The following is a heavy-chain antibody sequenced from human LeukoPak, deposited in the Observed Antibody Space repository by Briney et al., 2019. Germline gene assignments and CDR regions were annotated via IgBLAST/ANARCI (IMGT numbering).Heavy chain of an antibody. CDR1: GYTFTGYY. D-gene: IGHD2-2*01. CDR3: ARVGVRGTSRHRFDP. Sequence: ASVKVSCKASGYTFTGYYIHWVRQAPGQGLEWMGRMNPNSGNTGYAQKFQGRVTITRNTSISTAYMELSSLRSEDTAVYYCARVGVRGTSRHRFDPWGQGTLVTVSS. V-gene: IGHV1-8*03. CDR2: MNPNSGNT. J-gene: IGHJ5*02.